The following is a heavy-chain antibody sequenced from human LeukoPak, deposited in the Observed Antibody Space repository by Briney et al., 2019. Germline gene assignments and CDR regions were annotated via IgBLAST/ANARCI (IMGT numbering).Heavy chain of an antibody. V-gene: IGHV1-18*01. Sequence: VASVKVSCKASGYTFINYGISWVRQAPGQGLEWMGWISAENGNTGYVENLQGRVTMTTDTSSSTVYMELRSLRPDDTAVYYCARDTAIEAAGSKDYWGQGTLVTVSS. CDR2: ISAENGNT. D-gene: IGHD6-13*01. CDR3: ARDTAIEAAGSKDY. CDR1: GYTFINYG. J-gene: IGHJ4*02.